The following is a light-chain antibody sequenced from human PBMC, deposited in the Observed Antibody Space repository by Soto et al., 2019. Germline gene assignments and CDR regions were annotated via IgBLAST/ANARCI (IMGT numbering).Light chain of an antibody. V-gene: IGLV1-44*01. Sequence: QSVLTQPPSASGTPGQRVTISCSGSSSNIGSNTVNWYQQLPGTAPKLLIYSNNQRPSGVPDRFSGSKSGTSASVAISGLQSEDEDDYDCAAWDNSLNGLYVFGTGTKFTVL. J-gene: IGLJ1*01. CDR3: AAWDNSLNGLYV. CDR2: SNN. CDR1: SSNIGSNT.